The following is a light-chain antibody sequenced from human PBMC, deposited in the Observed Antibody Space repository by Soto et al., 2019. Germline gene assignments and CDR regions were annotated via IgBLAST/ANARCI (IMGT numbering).Light chain of an antibody. CDR3: QQYDSSPPRYT. Sequence: EIVLTQSPATLSLSPGERATLSCRASQSVSSSYLAWYQQKPGQAPRLVIPGASSRAAGIPDRFSGSGSGTDFTLTISRLEPEDFAVYYCQQYDSSPPRYTFGQGTKLEIK. J-gene: IGKJ2*01. CDR2: GAS. V-gene: IGKV3-20*01. CDR1: QSVSSSY.